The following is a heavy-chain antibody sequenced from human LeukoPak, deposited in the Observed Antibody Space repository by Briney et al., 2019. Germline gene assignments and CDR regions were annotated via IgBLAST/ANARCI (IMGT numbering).Heavy chain of an antibody. CDR2: IKQDGSEK. Sequence: GGSLRLSCAASGFTFSSYWMSWVRQAPGKGLEWVANIKQDGSEKYYVDSVKGRFTISRDNAKNSLYLQMNSLRAEDTAVYYCARGRSGYSSSWYTDYYYYYMDVWGKGTTVTVSS. CDR3: ARGRSGYSSSWYTDYYYYYMDV. J-gene: IGHJ6*03. D-gene: IGHD6-13*01. V-gene: IGHV3-7*01. CDR1: GFTFSSYW.